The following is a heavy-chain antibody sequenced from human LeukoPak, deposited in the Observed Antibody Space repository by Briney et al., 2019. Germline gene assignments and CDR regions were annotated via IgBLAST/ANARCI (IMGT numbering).Heavy chain of an antibody. V-gene: IGHV1-46*01. CDR2: INPSGGST. J-gene: IGHJ5*02. D-gene: IGHD3-22*01. Sequence: GASVKVSCKASGYTFTSYYMHWVRQAPGQGLEWMGIINPSGGSTSYAQKFQGRVTMTRDMSTSTVYMELSSLRSEDTAVYYCARDGSSGDYGNWFDPWGQGTLVTVSS. CDR1: GYTFTSYY. CDR3: ARDGSSGDYGNWFDP.